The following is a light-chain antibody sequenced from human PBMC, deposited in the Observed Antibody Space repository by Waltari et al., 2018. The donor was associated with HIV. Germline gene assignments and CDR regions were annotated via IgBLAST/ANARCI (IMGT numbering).Light chain of an antibody. CDR1: TANIGTNT. V-gene: IGLV1-44*01. J-gene: IGLJ3*02. Sequence: QSLLTQPPSASGTPGQRVTISCSGGTANIGTNTVNWYKQLPGTAPTLLIFSDNLRHSGVSARFSGSKSGTSASLAISGLRSDDEAKYICASWDASLGGWVFGGGTQLTVL. CDR3: ASWDASLGGWV. CDR2: SDN.